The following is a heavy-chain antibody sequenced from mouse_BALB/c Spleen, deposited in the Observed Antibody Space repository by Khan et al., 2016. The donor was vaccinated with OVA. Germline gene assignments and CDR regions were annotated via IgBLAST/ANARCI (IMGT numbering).Heavy chain of an antibody. V-gene: IGHV5-6*02. Sequence: EVKLEVSGGDLVKPGGSLKLSCEASGFTFSSYGMSWVRQTPDKRLEWVATISNGGSYTYYPDSVKGRLTISRDNAKNNLYLQMSSLKSEDTAMYYCARHRFTSPAAWFAYWGQGTLVTVSA. J-gene: IGHJ3*01. CDR2: ISNGGSYT. D-gene: IGHD1-1*01. CDR3: ARHRFTSPAAWFAY. CDR1: GFTFSSYG.